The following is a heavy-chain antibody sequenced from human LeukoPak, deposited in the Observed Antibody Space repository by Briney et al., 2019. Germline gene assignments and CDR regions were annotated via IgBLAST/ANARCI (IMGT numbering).Heavy chain of an antibody. J-gene: IGHJ4*02. CDR1: GFTFTNAW. CDR3: ARDRRQYYYDSSGYYPGGY. V-gene: IGHV3-30*01. Sequence: GGSLRLSCAASGFTFTNAWMSWVRQAPGKGPEWVAVISYDGSNKYYADSVKGRFTISRDNSKNTLYLQMNSLRAEDTAVYYCARDRRQYYYDSSGYYPGGYWGQGTLVTVSS. CDR2: ISYDGSNK. D-gene: IGHD3-22*01.